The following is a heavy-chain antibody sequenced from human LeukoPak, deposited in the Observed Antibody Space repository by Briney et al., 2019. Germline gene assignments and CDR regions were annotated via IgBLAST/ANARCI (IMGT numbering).Heavy chain of an antibody. V-gene: IGHV1-2*02. Sequence: ASVKVSCKASGYTFTGYYMHWVRQAPGQGLEWMGWINPNSGGTNYAQKFQGRVTMTRDTSISTAYMELSRLRSDDTAVYYCARAKRLAVVTDFDYWGQGTLVTVSS. CDR1: GYTFTGYY. D-gene: IGHD4-23*01. CDR3: ARAKRLAVVTDFDY. J-gene: IGHJ4*02. CDR2: INPNSGGT.